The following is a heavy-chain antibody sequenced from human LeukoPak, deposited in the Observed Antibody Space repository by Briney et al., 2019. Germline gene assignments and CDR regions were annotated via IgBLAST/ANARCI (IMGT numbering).Heavy chain of an antibody. V-gene: IGHV3-23*03. J-gene: IGHJ4*02. D-gene: IGHD5-12*01. Sequence: GGSLRLSCAASGFTFRRFLMHWLRQAPGKGLEWLSLIDGGGGIEYADSVKGRFTISRDNSRNTLYLEINSLRVEDTATYYCAKDFSGYEGNYFDFWGQGTLVTVSS. CDR1: GFTFRRFL. CDR2: IDGGGGI. CDR3: AKDFSGYEGNYFDF.